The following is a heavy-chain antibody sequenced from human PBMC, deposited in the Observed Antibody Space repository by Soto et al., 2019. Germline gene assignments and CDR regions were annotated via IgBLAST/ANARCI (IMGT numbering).Heavy chain of an antibody. CDR1: GGSFSGYY. D-gene: IGHD6-6*01. CDR3: ARGVTARPYCYMDV. V-gene: IGHV4-34*01. CDR2: INHSEST. Sequence: SETLSLTCAVYGGSFSGYYWSWIRQPPGKGLEWIGEINHSESTNYNPSLKSRVTISEDTSKNQFSQKLSTVTEADTAVYYCARGVTARPYCYMDVWGKGTTVTLSS. J-gene: IGHJ6*03.